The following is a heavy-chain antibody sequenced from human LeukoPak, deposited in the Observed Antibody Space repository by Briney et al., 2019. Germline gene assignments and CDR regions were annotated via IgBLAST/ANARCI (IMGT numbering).Heavy chain of an antibody. Sequence: ASVKVSCKASGYTFTSYAMNWVRQAPGQGLEWMGWINPNSGDTKCSQRFQGRVTMTRDTSISTAYMELSRLRSDDTAVYYCARAAGYFDSSGYYPNWFDPWGQGTLVTVSS. CDR3: ARAAGYFDSSGYYPNWFDP. J-gene: IGHJ5*02. V-gene: IGHV1-2*02. D-gene: IGHD3-22*01. CDR1: GYTFTSYA. CDR2: INPNSGDT.